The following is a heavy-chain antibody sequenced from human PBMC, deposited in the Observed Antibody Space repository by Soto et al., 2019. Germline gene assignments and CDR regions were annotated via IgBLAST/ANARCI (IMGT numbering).Heavy chain of an antibody. CDR2: IYYSGST. J-gene: IGHJ5*02. V-gene: IGHV4-59*08. CDR3: ARHGREKDLVGVVVPAAMFQTSFWFDP. CDR1: GGSISSYY. D-gene: IGHD2-2*01. Sequence: SETLSLTCTVSGGSISSYYWSWIRQPPGKGLEWIGYIYYSGSTNYNPSLKSRVTISVDTSKNQFSLKLSSVTAADTAVYYCARHGREKDLVGVVVPAAMFQTSFWFDPWGQGTLVTVSS.